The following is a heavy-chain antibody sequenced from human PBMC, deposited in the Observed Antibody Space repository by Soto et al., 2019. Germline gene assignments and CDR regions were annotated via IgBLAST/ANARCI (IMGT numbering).Heavy chain of an antibody. Sequence: EVQLLESGGGLVQPGGSLRLSCAASGFTFSSYAMRWVRQAPGRGLEWVTAIGGSGGSTYNEDAVKRWFTISRDNSKNTAYLQMYSMSEEVTAVYYCAIGGTSSSGFVAYWGQGTLVTVSS. J-gene: IGHJ1*01. CDR3: AIGGTSSSGFVAY. CDR2: IGGSGGST. V-gene: IGHV3-23*01. D-gene: IGHD6-6*01. CDR1: GFTFSSYA.